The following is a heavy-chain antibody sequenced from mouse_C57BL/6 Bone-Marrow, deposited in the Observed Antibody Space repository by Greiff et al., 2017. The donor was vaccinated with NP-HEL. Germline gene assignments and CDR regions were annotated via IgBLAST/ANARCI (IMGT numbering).Heavy chain of an antibody. D-gene: IGHD1-1*01. J-gene: IGHJ1*03. Sequence: EVQLQQSGTVLARPGASVKMSCKTSGYTFTSYWMHWVKQRPGQGLEWIGAIYPGNSDTSYNQKFKGKAKLTAVTSASTAYMELSSLTNEDSAVYYCTTTVVALYWYFDVWGTGTTVTVSS. CDR2: IYPGNSDT. CDR3: TTTVVALYWYFDV. V-gene: IGHV1-5*01. CDR1: GYTFTSYW.